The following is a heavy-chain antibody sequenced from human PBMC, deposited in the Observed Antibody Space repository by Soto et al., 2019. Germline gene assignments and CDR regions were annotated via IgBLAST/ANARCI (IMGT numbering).Heavy chain of an antibody. D-gene: IGHD6-6*01. CDR3: ARRARPDFYYMDV. J-gene: IGHJ6*03. CDR2: ISSNGVGT. CDR1: GLTLSGYA. Sequence: GGSLRLSCAASGLTLSGYAMDWVRQTPGKGLEYVSGISSNGVGTYYANSVQGRFTISRDNSKNTVYLQMGSLRPEDMAVYYCARRARPDFYYMDVWGKGTTVTVSS. V-gene: IGHV3-64*01.